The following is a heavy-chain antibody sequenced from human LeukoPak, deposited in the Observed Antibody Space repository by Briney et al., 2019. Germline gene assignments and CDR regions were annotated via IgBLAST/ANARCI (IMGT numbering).Heavy chain of an antibody. CDR1: GFTFSSYW. CDR2: IKQDGSEK. Sequence: PGGSLRLSCAASGFTFSSYWMSWVRQAPGKGLEWVANIKQDGSEKYYVDSVKGRFTISRDNAKNSLYLQMNSLRAEDTAVYYCARVVVVVAATPQGGNWFDPWGQGTLVTVSS. D-gene: IGHD2-15*01. V-gene: IGHV3-7*01. CDR3: ARVVVVVAATPQGGNWFDP. J-gene: IGHJ5*02.